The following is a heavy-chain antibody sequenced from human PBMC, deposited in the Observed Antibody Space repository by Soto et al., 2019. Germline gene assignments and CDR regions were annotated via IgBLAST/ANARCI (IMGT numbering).Heavy chain of an antibody. V-gene: IGHV1-69*01. CDR1: GGTFSSYA. CDR3: ARGAFPPYYYYGMDV. CDR2: IIPIFGTA. J-gene: IGHJ6*02. Sequence: VKVSCKASGGTFSSYAISWVRQAPGQGLEWMGGIIPIFGTANYAQKFQGRVTITADESTSTAYMELSSLRSEDTAVYYCARGAFPPYYYYGMDVWGQGTTVTVSS. D-gene: IGHD2-21*01.